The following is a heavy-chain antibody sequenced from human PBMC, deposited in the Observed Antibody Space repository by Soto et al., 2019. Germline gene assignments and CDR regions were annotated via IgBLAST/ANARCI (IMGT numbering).Heavy chain of an antibody. Sequence: LSLTCSVSGGAISSGDYYWSWIRQHPGKGLEWIGYIYYGGNTYYNPSLKSRVSISVDTSKNQLSLKLSSVTAADTAVYYCARGRDAPFYFDCWGQGTLVTVSS. CDR1: GGAISSGDYY. D-gene: IGHD2-2*01. V-gene: IGHV4-31*03. CDR3: ARGRDAPFYFDC. CDR2: IYYGGNT. J-gene: IGHJ4*02.